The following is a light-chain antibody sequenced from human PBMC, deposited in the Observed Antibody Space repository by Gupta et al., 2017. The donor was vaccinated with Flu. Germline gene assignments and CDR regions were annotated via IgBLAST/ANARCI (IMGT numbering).Light chain of an antibody. V-gene: IGLV8-61*01. CDR2: ISH. Sequence: TVVAPVPSFSVSPGGTVTLTCGLNSGSVSTTNSPTWFQHTPGQPQRTLLVISHARTPGVPVRYSVSVLGTKAAPTMTGAQTDDIYDYDYVLFMHYGGSWVFGGGTKLTVL. J-gene: IGLJ3*02. CDR1: SGSVSTTNS. CDR3: VLFMHYGGSWV.